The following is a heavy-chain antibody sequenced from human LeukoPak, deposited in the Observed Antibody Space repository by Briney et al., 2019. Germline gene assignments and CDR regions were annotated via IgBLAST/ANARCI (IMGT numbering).Heavy chain of an antibody. CDR3: ARSDQLRWFGEARRPYYYGMDV. CDR2: IYPGDSGT. D-gene: IGHD3-10*01. CDR1: GYSFTDYW. J-gene: IGHJ6*02. V-gene: IGHV5-51*01. Sequence: GESLKISCQASGYSFTDYWTGWVRQVPGESLEWMGIIYPGDSGTRYYPSLQGQVTISADKSIRTAYLQWSSLRASDSAMYYCARSDQLRWFGEARRPYYYGMDVWGQGTAVTVSS.